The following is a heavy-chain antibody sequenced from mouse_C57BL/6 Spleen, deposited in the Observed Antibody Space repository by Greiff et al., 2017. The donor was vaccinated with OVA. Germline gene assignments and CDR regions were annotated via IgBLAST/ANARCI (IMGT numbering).Heavy chain of an antibody. CDR3: ARWDYGSFYAMDY. CDR2: IYPGDGDT. D-gene: IGHD1-1*01. Sequence: QVQLQQSGPELVKPGASVKISCKASGYAFSSSWMNWVKQRPGKGLEWIGRIYPGDGDTNYNGKFKGKATLTADKSSSTAYLQLRSLTSEDSAVYFCARWDYGSFYAMDYWGQGTSVTVSS. CDR1: GYAFSSSW. J-gene: IGHJ4*01. V-gene: IGHV1-82*01.